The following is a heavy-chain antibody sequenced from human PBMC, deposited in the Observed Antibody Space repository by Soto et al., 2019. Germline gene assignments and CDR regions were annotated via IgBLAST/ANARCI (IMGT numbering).Heavy chain of an antibody. CDR2: IIPILGIA. CDR1: GGTFSSYT. J-gene: IGHJ4*02. Sequence: QVQLVQSGAEVKKPGSSVKVSCKASGGTFSSYTISWVRQAPGQGLEWMGRIIPILGIANYAQKFQGRVTITADKSTSTAYMELSSLRSADTAVYYCARDRRNWEFDYWGQGTLVTVSS. D-gene: IGHD1-1*01. V-gene: IGHV1-69*08. CDR3: ARDRRNWEFDY.